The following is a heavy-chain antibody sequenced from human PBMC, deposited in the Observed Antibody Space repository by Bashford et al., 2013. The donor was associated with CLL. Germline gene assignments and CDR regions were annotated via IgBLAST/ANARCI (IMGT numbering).Heavy chain of an antibody. V-gene: IGHV3-23*01. CDR1: GFTFSSYG. CDR2: ISAAGGST. Sequence: GGSLRLSCAVSGFTFSSYGMSWVRQAPGKGLEWVSGISAAGGSTEYADSVKGRFTISRDNSKNTLYLQMNSLRAEDTAIYYCATRQYSSGFYGMDVWGQGTTVTVSS. CDR3: ATRQYSSGFYGMDV. J-gene: IGHJ6*02. D-gene: IGHD6-19*01.